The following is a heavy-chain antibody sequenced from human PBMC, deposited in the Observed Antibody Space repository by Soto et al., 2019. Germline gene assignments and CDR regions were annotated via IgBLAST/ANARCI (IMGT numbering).Heavy chain of an antibody. CDR3: ARDRGSSSWYVFDY. CDR1: GFTVSTNY. J-gene: IGHJ4*02. CDR2: LYSGGST. Sequence: EVQLVESGGGLVQPGWSLRLSCAVYGFTVSTNYMSWVRQAPGKGLEWVSVLYSGGSTYYADSVKGRFTISRDNSKNTLYLQLNSLRLEDTAVYYCARDRGSSSWYVFDYWGQGTLVTVSS. D-gene: IGHD6-13*01. V-gene: IGHV3-53*04.